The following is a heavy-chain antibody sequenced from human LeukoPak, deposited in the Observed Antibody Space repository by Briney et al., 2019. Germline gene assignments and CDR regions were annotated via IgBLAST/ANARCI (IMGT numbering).Heavy chain of an antibody. J-gene: IGHJ3*02. CDR2: INPNSGGT. D-gene: IGHD3-16*01. CDR3: ARGRFIMITFGGVRPDAFDI. Sequence: ASVKVSCKASGYTFTDYYIHWVRQAPGQGLECMGWINPNSGGTNYAQKFQGRVTMTRDTSISTAYMELSRLRSDDTAVYYCARGRFIMITFGGVRPDAFDIWGQGTMVTVSS. CDR1: GYTFTDYY. V-gene: IGHV1-2*02.